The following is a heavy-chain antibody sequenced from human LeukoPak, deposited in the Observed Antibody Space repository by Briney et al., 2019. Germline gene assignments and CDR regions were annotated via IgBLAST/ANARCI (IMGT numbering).Heavy chain of an antibody. CDR1: GFTFSNAW. Sequence: GGSLRLSCAASGFTFSNAWMSWVRQAPGKGLEWVGRIKSKTDGGITDYDAPVKGRFTISRDDSKNTLYLQMISLKTEDTAVYYCTTVAAGLFDYWGQGTLVTVSS. J-gene: IGHJ4*02. CDR2: IKSKTDGGIT. V-gene: IGHV3-15*01. CDR3: TTVAAGLFDY. D-gene: IGHD6-13*01.